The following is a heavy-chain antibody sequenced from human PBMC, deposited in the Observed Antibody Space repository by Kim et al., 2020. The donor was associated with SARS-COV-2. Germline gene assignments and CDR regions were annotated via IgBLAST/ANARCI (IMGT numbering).Heavy chain of an antibody. CDR2: IYCSGST. CDR1: GGSISSSNFY. J-gene: IGHJ5*02. CDR3: GRVLGIVVVAIPNDNWFDP. V-gene: IGHV4-30-4*01. D-gene: IGHD2-2*01. Sequence: SETLSLTCTVSGGSISSSNFYWSWLRQPPGKGLEWIGSIYCSGSTFYNPSLKRGVSFTVNTSKNLFSLKISLMTAEETVVYYCGRVLGIVVVAIPNDNWFDPWGQGTLVTVSS.